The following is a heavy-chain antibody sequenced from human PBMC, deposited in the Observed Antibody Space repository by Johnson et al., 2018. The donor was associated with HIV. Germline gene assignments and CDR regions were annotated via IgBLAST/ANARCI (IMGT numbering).Heavy chain of an antibody. V-gene: IGHV3-30*03. CDR1: GFTFSDYG. D-gene: IGHD4-17*01. CDR3: ARGMTTVTNHDAFDI. CDR2: ISYDGSNK. Sequence: QVQLVESGGGVVQPGRSLRLSCAASGFTFSDYGMHWVRQAPGKGLEWVAVISYDGSNKYYADSVKGRFTISRDKSKNTLYLQMNSLRAEDTAVYYCARGMTTVTNHDAFDIWGQGTMVTVSS. J-gene: IGHJ3*02.